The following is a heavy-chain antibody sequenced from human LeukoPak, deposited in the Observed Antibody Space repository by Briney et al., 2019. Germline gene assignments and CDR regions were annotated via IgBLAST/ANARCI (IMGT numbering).Heavy chain of an antibody. V-gene: IGHV3-49*04. Sequence: GGSLRLSCTGFGFIFRDYAVSWVRQAPGKGLECIGFIRSKVYGGTTEYAASVKGRFTISRDDSKSIAYLQMNSLKTEDTAVYYCTSGRYGYFDYWGQGTLVTVSS. D-gene: IGHD4-17*01. J-gene: IGHJ4*02. CDR1: GFIFRDYA. CDR2: IRSKVYGGTT. CDR3: TSGRYGYFDY.